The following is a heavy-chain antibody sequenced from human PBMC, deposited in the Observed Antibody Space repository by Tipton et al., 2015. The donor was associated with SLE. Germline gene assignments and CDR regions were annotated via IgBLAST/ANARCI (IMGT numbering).Heavy chain of an antibody. J-gene: IGHJ2*01. Sequence: TLSLTCTVSGGSISSSSYYWGWIRQPPGKGLEWIGSIYYSGSTYHNPSLKSRVTISVDTSKNQFSLKLSSVTAADTAVYYCASEREVGTMIVAGWYFDLWGRGTLVTVSS. CDR3: ASEREVGTMIVAGWYFDL. V-gene: IGHV4-39*01. CDR1: GGSISSSSYY. D-gene: IGHD3-22*01. CDR2: IYYSGST.